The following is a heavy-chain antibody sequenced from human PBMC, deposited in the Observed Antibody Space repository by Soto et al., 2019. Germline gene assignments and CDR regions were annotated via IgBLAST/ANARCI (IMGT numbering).Heavy chain of an antibody. CDR3: ARDLGWSGYYSDAFDI. J-gene: IGHJ3*02. Sequence: PGGSLRLSCAASGFTFSSYAMHWVRQAPGKGLEWVAVISYDGSNKYYADSVKGRFTISRDNSKNTLYLQMNSLRAEDTAVYYCARDLGWSGYYSDAFDIWGQGTMVTVSS. D-gene: IGHD3-3*01. V-gene: IGHV3-30-3*01. CDR2: ISYDGSNK. CDR1: GFTFSSYA.